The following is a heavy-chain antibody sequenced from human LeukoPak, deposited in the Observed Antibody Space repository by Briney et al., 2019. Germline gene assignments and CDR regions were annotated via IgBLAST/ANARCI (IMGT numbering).Heavy chain of an antibody. Sequence: ASVKVSCKASGYTFTGYYMHWVRQAPGQGLEWMGWINPNSGDTKYAQNFQGRVTMTRDTSIITAYMELSSLRSDDTAVYYCARSQIHDYWGQGILVTVSS. V-gene: IGHV1-2*02. CDR1: GYTFTGYY. J-gene: IGHJ4*02. CDR2: INPNSGDT. CDR3: ARSQIHDY.